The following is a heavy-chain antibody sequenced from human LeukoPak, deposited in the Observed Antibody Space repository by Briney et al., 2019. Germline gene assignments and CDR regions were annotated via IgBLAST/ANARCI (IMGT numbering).Heavy chain of an antibody. V-gene: IGHV5-51*01. CDR3: ARESRLTYPDY. Sequence: GESLKISCKGSGYTFSNNWIVWVRKMPGKGLEWMGIIFPGDSDTRYSPSFQGLVTISADKSINTAYLQRSSLKASDTAIYYCARESRLTYPDYGGQGTLVSVSS. D-gene: IGHD6-6*01. CDR1: GYTFSNNW. CDR2: IFPGDSDT. J-gene: IGHJ4*02.